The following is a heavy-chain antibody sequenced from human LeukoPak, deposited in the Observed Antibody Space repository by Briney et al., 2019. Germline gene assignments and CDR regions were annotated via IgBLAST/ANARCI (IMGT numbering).Heavy chain of an antibody. J-gene: IGHJ4*02. D-gene: IGHD3-22*01. Sequence: PSETLSLTCAVYVGSFSGYYWSWIRQPPGKGLEWIGEINHSGSTNYNPSLKSRVTISVDTSKNQFSLKLSSVTAADTAVYYCARGGPPSYYDSSGYFDYWGQGTLVTVSS. CDR3: ARGGPPSYYDSSGYFDY. CDR2: INHSGST. CDR1: VGSFSGYY. V-gene: IGHV4-34*01.